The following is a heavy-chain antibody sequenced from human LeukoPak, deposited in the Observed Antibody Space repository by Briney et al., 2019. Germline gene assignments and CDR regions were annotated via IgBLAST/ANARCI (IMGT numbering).Heavy chain of an antibody. J-gene: IGHJ6*03. CDR1: GNTFTDYY. V-gene: IGHV1-2*02. CDR3: ASPAHVDRPIGDYYYYYMDV. CDR2: INPNSGAT. Sequence: EASVKVSCKASGNTFTDYYMHWVRQAPGQGLEWMGWINPNSGATNYAQKFQGRVTMTRDTSISTAYMELSSLRSDDTAVYYCASPAHVDRPIGDYYYYYMDVWGRGTTVTISS. D-gene: IGHD3-3*01.